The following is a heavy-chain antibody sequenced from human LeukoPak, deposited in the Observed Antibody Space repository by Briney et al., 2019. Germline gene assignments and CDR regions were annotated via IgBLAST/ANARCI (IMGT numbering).Heavy chain of an antibody. V-gene: IGHV3-23*01. Sequence: GGSLRLSCAASGFTFSTYAMHWVRQPPGKGLEWVSAISGSGGATYHAYADSVKGRFIISRDNSKNTLYLQINSLRVEDTAVYYCAKDGYNYDSSGHFDYWGEGTLVTVSS. CDR1: GFTFSTYA. CDR3: AKDGYNYDSSGHFDY. D-gene: IGHD3-22*01. CDR2: ISGSGGAT. J-gene: IGHJ4*02.